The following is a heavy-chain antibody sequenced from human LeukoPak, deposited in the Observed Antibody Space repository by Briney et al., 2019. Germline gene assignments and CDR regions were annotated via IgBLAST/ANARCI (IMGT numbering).Heavy chain of an antibody. CDR2: IYTSGST. D-gene: IGHD3-10*01. J-gene: IGHJ4*02. Sequence: SETLSLTCTVSGGSISSGSYYWSWIRQPAGKGLEWIGRIYTSGSTNYNPSLKSRVTISVHTSKNQFSLKLSSVTAADTAVYYCARDTFYGSGRLGYYFDYWGQGTLVTVSS. V-gene: IGHV4-61*02. CDR1: GGSISSGSYY. CDR3: ARDTFYGSGRLGYYFDY.